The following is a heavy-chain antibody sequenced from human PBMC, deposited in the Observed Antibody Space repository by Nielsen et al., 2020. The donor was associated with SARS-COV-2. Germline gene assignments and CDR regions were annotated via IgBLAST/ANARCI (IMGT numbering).Heavy chain of an antibody. CDR2: ISAYNGNT. V-gene: IGHV1-18*01. J-gene: IGHJ4*02. D-gene: IGHD3-22*01. Sequence: ASVKVSCKASGYTFTSYGISWVRQAPGQGLEWMGWISAYNGNTNYVQKLQGRVTMTTDTSTSTAYMELRSLRSDDTAVYYCARMCYYDSSGYSNPDFDYWGQGTLVTVSS. CDR1: GYTFTSYG. CDR3: ARMCYYDSSGYSNPDFDY.